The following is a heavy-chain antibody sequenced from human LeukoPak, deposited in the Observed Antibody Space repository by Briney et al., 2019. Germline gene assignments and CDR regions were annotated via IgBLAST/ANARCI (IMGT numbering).Heavy chain of an antibody. D-gene: IGHD2-15*01. CDR3: ARDPGYCSGGSCYHYYYYGMDV. CDR2: ISYDGSNK. J-gene: IGHJ6*02. V-gene: IGHV3-30-3*01. Sequence: PGGSLRLSCAASGFTFSSYAMSWVRQAPGKGLEWVAVISYDGSNKYYADSVKGRFTISRDNSKNTLYLQMNSLRAEDTAVYYCARDPGYCSGGSCYHYYYYGMDVWGQGTTVTVSS. CDR1: GFTFSSYA.